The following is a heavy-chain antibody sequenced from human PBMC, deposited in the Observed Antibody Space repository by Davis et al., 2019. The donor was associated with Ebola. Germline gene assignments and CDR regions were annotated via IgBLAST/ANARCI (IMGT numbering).Heavy chain of an antibody. CDR2: ISTDGSDT. CDR1: GFIFSSYW. V-gene: IGHV3-74*01. J-gene: IGHJ3*01. CDR3: AKDTSNVWFDV. Sequence: HTGGSLRLSCAASGFIFSSYWMHWVRQVPGKGLVWVSRISTDGSDTNYADSVKGRFTISRDNSKNTLHLQMNSLRVEDTAIYYCAKDTSNVWFDVWGQGTMVTVSS. D-gene: IGHD6-19*01.